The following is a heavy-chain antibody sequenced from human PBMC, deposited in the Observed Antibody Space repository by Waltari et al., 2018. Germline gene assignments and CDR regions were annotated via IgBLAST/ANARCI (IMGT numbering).Heavy chain of an antibody. V-gene: IGHV3-23*01. D-gene: IGHD3-3*01. CDR1: GFGFRSYA. CDR2: VSGNGESP. Sequence: EVQLLESGGALVEPGGSLRISCAGSGFGFRSYARSWVRQAPGKGLEWVSSVSGNGESPNYADSVKGRFTISKDISKNTVHLQMSSLRDEDTAVYYCAKGSDFDFWSVTDHWGQGTRVTVSS. J-gene: IGHJ4*02. CDR3: AKGSDFDFWSVTDH.